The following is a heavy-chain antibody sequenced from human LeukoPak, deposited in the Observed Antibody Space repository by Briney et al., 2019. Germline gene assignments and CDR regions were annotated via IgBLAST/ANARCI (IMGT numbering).Heavy chain of an antibody. Sequence: ASVKVSCKASGYTFTRDAMNWVRQAPGQGPEWVGWINTKTGIPTYGQGFTGRFVFSLDTSVSTAYLQISNLKAEDTAVYYCARGGGNGIVWGQGTAVTVSS. CDR3: ARGGGNGIV. J-gene: IGHJ6*02. D-gene: IGHD2-15*01. CDR2: INTKTGIP. CDR1: GYTFTRDA. V-gene: IGHV7-4-1*02.